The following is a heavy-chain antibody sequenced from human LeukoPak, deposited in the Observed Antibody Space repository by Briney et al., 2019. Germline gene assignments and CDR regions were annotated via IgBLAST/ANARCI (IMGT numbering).Heavy chain of an antibody. Sequence: SETLSLTCAVYGGSFSGYYWSWIRQPPGKGLEWIGEINHSGSTNYNPSLKSRVTISVDTSKNQFSLKLSSVTAADTAVYYCARVPYGSGSSPADYYCYGMDVWGQGTTVTVSS. V-gene: IGHV4-34*01. CDR1: GGSFSGYY. CDR2: INHSGST. D-gene: IGHD3-10*01. J-gene: IGHJ6*02. CDR3: ARVPYGSGSSPADYYCYGMDV.